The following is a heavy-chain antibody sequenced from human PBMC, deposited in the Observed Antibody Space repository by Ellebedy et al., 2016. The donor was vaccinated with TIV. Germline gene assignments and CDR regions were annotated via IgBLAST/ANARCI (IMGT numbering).Heavy chain of an antibody. J-gene: IGHJ5*02. V-gene: IGHV3-66*01. CDR2: IYSGNNT. D-gene: IGHD2-2*01. CDR1: GLSVSSNY. CDR3: VRERMPLPT. Sequence: GESLKISCVASGLSVSSNYMTWVRQAPGKGLEWVSVIYSGNNTHYADSVKGRFTISRDIFKNSVYLQMDRLRAEDTALYYCVRERMPLPTWGQGTLVTVSS.